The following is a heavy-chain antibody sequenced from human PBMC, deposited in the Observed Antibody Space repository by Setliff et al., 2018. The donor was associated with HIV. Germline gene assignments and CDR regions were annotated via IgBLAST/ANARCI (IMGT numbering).Heavy chain of an antibody. CDR2: INPNSGGT. CDR3: ARGAAGLDYYYYYYMGV. V-gene: IGHV1-2*06. Sequence: ASVKVSCKASGYTFTGYYMHWVRQAPGQGLEWMGRINPNSGGTNYAQKFQGRVTMTRDTSISTAYMELSRLRSDDTAVYYCARGAAGLDYYYYYYMGVWGKGTTVTVSS. D-gene: IGHD6-19*01. CDR1: GYTFTGYY. J-gene: IGHJ6*03.